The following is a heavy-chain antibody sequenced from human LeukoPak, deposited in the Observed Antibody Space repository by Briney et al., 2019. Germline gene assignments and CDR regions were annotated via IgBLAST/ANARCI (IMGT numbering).Heavy chain of an antibody. CDR2: ISYDGSNK. CDR1: GFTFSSYA. V-gene: IGHV3-30*04. CDR3: ARDRLLEDRDYYHYYYMDV. D-gene: IGHD3-3*01. J-gene: IGHJ6*03. Sequence: GGSLRLSCAASGFTFSSYAMHWVRQAPGKGLEWVAVISYDGSNKYYADSVKGRFTISRDNAKNSLYLQMNSLRVEDTAVYYCARDRLLEDRDYYHYYYMDVWGKGTTVTVSS.